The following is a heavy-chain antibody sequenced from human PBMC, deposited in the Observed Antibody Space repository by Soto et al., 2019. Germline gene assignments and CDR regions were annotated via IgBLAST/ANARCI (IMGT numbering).Heavy chain of an antibody. Sequence: GGSLRLSCAASGFTFSSYAMHWVRQAPGKGLEWVAVISYDGSNKYYADSVKGRFTISRDNSRNSLYLQVNSLRVEDTAVYYCARELGHGNGPFDYWGQGALVTVSS. CDR1: GFTFSSYA. CDR2: ISYDGSNK. D-gene: IGHD7-27*01. J-gene: IGHJ4*02. V-gene: IGHV3-30-3*01. CDR3: ARELGHGNGPFDY.